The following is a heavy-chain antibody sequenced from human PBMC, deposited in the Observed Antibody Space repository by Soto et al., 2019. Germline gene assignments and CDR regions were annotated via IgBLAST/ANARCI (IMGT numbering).Heavy chain of an antibody. D-gene: IGHD2-2*01. Sequence: SETLSLTCVVYGGSFSCYYWIWIRQSPGKGLEWIGGINHRGSTNYNPSLESRVTISVDTSKNQFSLKLPSVTAADTAMYYCARDGFCTSTTCRVGNWFDPWGQEPWSPSPQ. V-gene: IGHV4-34*01. CDR3: ARDGFCTSTTCRVGNWFDP. CDR1: GGSFSCYY. J-gene: IGHJ5*02. CDR2: INHRGST.